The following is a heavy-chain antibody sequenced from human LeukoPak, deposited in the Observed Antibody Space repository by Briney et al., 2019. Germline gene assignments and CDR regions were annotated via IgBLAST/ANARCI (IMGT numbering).Heavy chain of an antibody. J-gene: IGHJ4*02. Sequence: GGSLRLSCAASGFTFSSYWMSRVRQAPGKGLGWVANIKQDGSEKQYVDSVKGRFAISRDNAENSLYLQMNSLKAEDTAVYYCGRFTRSGDSVYWGQGTLVTVSS. CDR2: IKQDGSEK. D-gene: IGHD7-27*01. CDR1: GFTFSSYW. CDR3: GRFTRSGDSVY. V-gene: IGHV3-7*04.